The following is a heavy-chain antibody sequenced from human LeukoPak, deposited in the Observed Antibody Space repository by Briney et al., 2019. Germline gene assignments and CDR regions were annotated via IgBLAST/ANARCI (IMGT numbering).Heavy chain of an antibody. D-gene: IGHD6-13*01. CDR3: AKQQLVPVFDY. Sequence: GGSLRLSCAASGFTFSSYAMHWVRQAPGKGLEWVAVISYDGSNKYYADSVKGRFTISRDNSKNTLYLQMNSLRAEDTAVYYCAKQQLVPVFDYWGQGTLVTVSS. CDR2: ISYDGSNK. V-gene: IGHV3-30*04. J-gene: IGHJ4*02. CDR1: GFTFSSYA.